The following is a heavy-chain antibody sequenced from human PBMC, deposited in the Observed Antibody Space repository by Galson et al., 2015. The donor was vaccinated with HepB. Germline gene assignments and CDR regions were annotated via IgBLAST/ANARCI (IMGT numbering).Heavy chain of an antibody. J-gene: IGHJ6*03. CDR2: ISYDGSNK. D-gene: IGHD2-15*01. V-gene: IGHV3-30*18. Sequence: SLRLSCAASGFTFSSYGMHWVRQAPGKGLEWVAVISYDGSNKYYADSVKGRFTISRDNSKNTLYLQMNSLRAEDTAVYYCAKDCDCSGGSCQLPNRIGYYMDVWGKGTTVTVSS. CDR3: AKDCDCSGGSCQLPNRIGYYMDV. CDR1: GFTFSSYG.